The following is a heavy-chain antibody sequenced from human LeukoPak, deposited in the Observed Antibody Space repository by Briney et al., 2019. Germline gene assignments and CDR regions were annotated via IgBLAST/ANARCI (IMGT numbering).Heavy chain of an antibody. J-gene: IGHJ4*02. CDR2: IYYSGST. CDR1: GGSISSYY. V-gene: IGHV4-59*01. D-gene: IGHD3-16*01. CDR3: ASWGGSAFDY. Sequence: SETLSLTCTVSGGSISSYYGSWVRQPPAKGLEWIGYIYYSGSTNYNPSLQSRVTISVDTSKNQSSLKLSSETAADTAVYYCASWGGSAFDYWGQGTPVTVSS.